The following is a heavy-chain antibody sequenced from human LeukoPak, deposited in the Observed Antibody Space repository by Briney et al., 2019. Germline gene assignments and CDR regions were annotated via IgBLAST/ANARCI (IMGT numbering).Heavy chain of an antibody. D-gene: IGHD2-2*01. CDR1: GYPINNAYY. J-gene: IGHJ5*02. CDR3: ARVWSGYCSSTSCYVAYNWFDP. CDR2: IYHSGST. V-gene: IGHV4-38-2*01. Sequence: SETLSLTCAASGYPINNAYYWGWIRQPPGKGLEWIGSIYHSGSTYYNPSLKSRVTISVATSKNQFSLKLSSVTAADTAVYYCARVWSGYCSSTSCYVAYNWFDPWGQGTLVTVSS.